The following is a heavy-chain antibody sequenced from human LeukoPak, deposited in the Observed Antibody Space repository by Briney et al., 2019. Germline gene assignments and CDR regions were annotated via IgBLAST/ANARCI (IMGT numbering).Heavy chain of an antibody. Sequence: GGSLRLSCAGSGFTSSSYWMSWVRQAPGKGLEWVANIKQDGSEKYYLDSVKGRFTISRDNAKNSLYLQMNSLRAEDTALYYCATSGLVRGGDDYWGQGTLVTVSS. CDR1: GFTSSSYW. CDR2: IKQDGSEK. D-gene: IGHD3-10*01. J-gene: IGHJ4*02. CDR3: ATSGLVRGGDDY. V-gene: IGHV3-7*05.